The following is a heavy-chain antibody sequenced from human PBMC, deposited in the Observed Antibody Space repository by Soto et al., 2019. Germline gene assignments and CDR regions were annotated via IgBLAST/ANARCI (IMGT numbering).Heavy chain of an antibody. Sequence: SETLSLTCSVSGGSVSDKAYYWSWIRQPPGKRLEWIGYVYYSGTTNYNPSLKSRVTISVDLSKNRLSLRLSSVTTADTALYYCARTTAVPNTLRSRYFFDYWGQGTMVTVSS. CDR3: ARTTAVPNTLRSRYFFDY. D-gene: IGHD4-17*01. CDR1: GGSVSDKAYY. V-gene: IGHV4-61*08. CDR2: VYYSGTT. J-gene: IGHJ4*02.